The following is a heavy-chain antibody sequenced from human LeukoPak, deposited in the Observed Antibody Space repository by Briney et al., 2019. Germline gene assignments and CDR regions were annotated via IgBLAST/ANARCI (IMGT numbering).Heavy chain of an antibody. D-gene: IGHD3-22*01. J-gene: IGHJ4*02. CDR3: ASFSHYDSGGYYYPAY. Sequence: WASVTVSCTASGYTFTGYYMHWARQAPGQGLEWMGWINPNSGGTNYAQKFQGRVTTTRDTSISTAYMELSRLRSDDTAVYCCASFSHYDSGGYYYPAYWGQGTLVTVSS. CDR1: GYTFTGYY. CDR2: INPNSGGT. V-gene: IGHV1-2*02.